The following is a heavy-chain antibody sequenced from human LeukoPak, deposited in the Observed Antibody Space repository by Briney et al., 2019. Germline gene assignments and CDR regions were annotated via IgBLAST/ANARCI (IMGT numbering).Heavy chain of an antibody. CDR3: ARYDGGSGPFDY. D-gene: IGHD3-10*01. CDR1: GFTVSSNY. CDR2: LYSGGNA. Sequence: GGSLRLSCAVSGFTVSSNYMSWVRQAPGKGLEWVSVLYSGGNAYYADSVKGRFTISRDNSKNTLYLQMNSLRAEDRAVYYCARYDGGSGPFDYWGQGTLVTVSS. J-gene: IGHJ4*02. V-gene: IGHV3-53*01.